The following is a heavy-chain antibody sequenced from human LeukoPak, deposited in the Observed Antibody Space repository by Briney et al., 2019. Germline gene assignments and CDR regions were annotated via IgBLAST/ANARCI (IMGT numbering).Heavy chain of an antibody. CDR3: ARPRGAAAGTFGFDP. Sequence: PGGSLRLSCAASGFTFSGYGMHWVRQAPGKGLQWVALISYDGSNKYYADSVKGRFTISRDNSKNTLYLQMNSLRAEDTAVYYCARPRGAAAGTFGFDPWGQGTLVTVSS. J-gene: IGHJ5*02. V-gene: IGHV3-30*03. CDR1: GFTFSGYG. D-gene: IGHD6-13*01. CDR2: ISYDGSNK.